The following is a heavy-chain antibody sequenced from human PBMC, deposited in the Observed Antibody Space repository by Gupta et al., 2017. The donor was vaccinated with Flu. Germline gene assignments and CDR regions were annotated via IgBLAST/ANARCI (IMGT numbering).Heavy chain of an antibody. CDR1: GGSLSTSNW. J-gene: IGHJ6*03. Sequence: QVRLQESGPGLVEPSGTLSLTCAVSGGSLSTSNWWSWVRQSPGKGLEWIGQVYHAGSTNYNPSLKSRDTILADTSKNQFSLKLSSVTAADTAVYYCAREGCTPTNCYSFMDVWGKGTTVTVSS. D-gene: IGHD2-2*02. V-gene: IGHV4-4*02. CDR2: VYHAGST. CDR3: AREGCTPTNCYSFMDV.